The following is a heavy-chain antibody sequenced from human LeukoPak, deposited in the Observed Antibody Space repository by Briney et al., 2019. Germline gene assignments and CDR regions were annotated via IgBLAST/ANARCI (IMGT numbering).Heavy chain of an antibody. J-gene: IGHJ3*02. V-gene: IGHV4-59*01. Sequence: SETLSLTCTVSGGSINSYYWTWIRQPPGKGLEWIGYISYSGATSYNPSLKSRVTISEDMSKNQFYLRLSSVTAADTAVYYCAAGGYYGSGAFHIWGLGTMVTVSS. CDR1: GGSINSYY. D-gene: IGHD3-10*01. CDR2: ISYSGAT. CDR3: AAGGYYGSGAFHI.